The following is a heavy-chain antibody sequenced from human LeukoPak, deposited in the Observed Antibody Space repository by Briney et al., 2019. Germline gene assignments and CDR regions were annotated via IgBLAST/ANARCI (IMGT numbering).Heavy chain of an antibody. CDR1: GYTFTDYY. CDR2: INPNSGGT. Sequence: ASVKVSCKASGYTFTDYYTHWVRQAPGQGLEWMGWINPNSGGTNYAQKFQGRVTMTRDTSISTAYMELSRLRSDDTAVYYCARDLSGRYEFDYWGQGTLVTVSP. J-gene: IGHJ4*02. CDR3: ARDLSGRYEFDY. D-gene: IGHD1-26*01. V-gene: IGHV1-2*02.